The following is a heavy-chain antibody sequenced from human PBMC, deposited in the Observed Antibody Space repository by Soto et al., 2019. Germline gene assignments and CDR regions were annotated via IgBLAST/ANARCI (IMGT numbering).Heavy chain of an antibody. D-gene: IGHD3-16*01. Sequence: PSEPLSLTCTVSGGSIRSYYWSWIRQPPGKGLEWIGYIYYSGSTNYNPSLKSRVTISVDTSKKQFSLKLSSVTAADTAVYYCASVWEDYYYYYGMDVWGQGTTVTVSS. V-gene: IGHV4-59*01. CDR1: GGSIRSYY. J-gene: IGHJ6*02. CDR3: ASVWEDYYYYYGMDV. CDR2: IYYSGST.